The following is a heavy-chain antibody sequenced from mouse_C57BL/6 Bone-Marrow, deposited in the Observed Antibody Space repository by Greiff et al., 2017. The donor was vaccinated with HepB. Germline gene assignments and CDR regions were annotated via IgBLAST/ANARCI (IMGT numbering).Heavy chain of an antibody. V-gene: IGHV1-7*01. D-gene: IGHD1-1*01. CDR3: ARYYGSSSAWFAY. CDR1: GYTFTSYW. CDR2: INPSSGYT. J-gene: IGHJ3*01. Sequence: QVQLQQSGAELAKPGASVKLSCKASGYTFTSYWMHWVKQRPGQGLEWIGYINPSSGYTKYNQKFKDKATLTADKSSSTAYMQLSSLTYDDSADYYCARYYGSSSAWFAYWGQGTLVTVSA.